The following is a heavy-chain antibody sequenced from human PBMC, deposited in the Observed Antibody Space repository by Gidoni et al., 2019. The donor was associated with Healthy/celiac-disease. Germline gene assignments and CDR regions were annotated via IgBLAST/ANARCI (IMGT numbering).Heavy chain of an antibody. CDR1: GFSLSNARMG. J-gene: IGHJ4*02. CDR3: ARMGTGPYFDY. Sequence: QVTLKESGPVLVKHTETLTLTCTVSGFSLSNARMGVSWIRQPPGKALEWLAHIFSNDEKSYSTSLKSRLTISKDTSKSQVVLTMTNMDPVDTATYYCARMGTGPYFDYWGQGTLVTVSS. V-gene: IGHV2-26*01. CDR2: IFSNDEK. D-gene: IGHD1-1*01.